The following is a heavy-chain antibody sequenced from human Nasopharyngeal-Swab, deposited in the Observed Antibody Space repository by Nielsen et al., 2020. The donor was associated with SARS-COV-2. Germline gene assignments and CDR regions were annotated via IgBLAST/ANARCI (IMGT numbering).Heavy chain of an antibody. CDR1: GFTFSDYW. CDR2: VVYSGRT. V-gene: IGHV4-59*01. CDR3: ARTTTTTPFDS. J-gene: IGHJ4*02. D-gene: IGHD1-1*01. Sequence: ESLKISCGGSGFTFSDYWMSWIRQPQGKGREWIGYVVYSGRTNYNPSLKSRVTISVDTSKDQFSLKLNSVTAADTAMYFCARTTTTTPFDSWGQGTLVAVSS.